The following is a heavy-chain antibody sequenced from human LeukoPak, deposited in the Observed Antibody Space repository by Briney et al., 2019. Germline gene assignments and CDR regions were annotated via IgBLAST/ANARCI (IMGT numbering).Heavy chain of an antibody. CDR2: TYYRAKWFN. Sequence: SQTLSLTCAISGDSVSGNSAAWNWIRQSPSRGLEWLGRTYYRAKWFNEYAPSVKGRVSINPDTSKNQFSLQLTSLTPEDTAVYYCAREAGSSWFFGRFDFWGQGTLVTVSA. J-gene: IGHJ4*02. CDR3: AREAGSSWFFGRFDF. D-gene: IGHD6-13*01. V-gene: IGHV6-1*01. CDR1: GDSVSGNSAA.